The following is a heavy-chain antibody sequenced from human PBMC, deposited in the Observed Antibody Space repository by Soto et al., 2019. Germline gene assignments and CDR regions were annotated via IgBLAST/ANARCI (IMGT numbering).Heavy chain of an antibody. Sequence: VGSLRLSCAASGFNLGSYWMHWVRQAPGKGLVWVSRINDYGTTINYAESVEGRFTISRDDAKSEVYLQMNNLRAEDTAVYYCARGGLDPFDYWGQGALVTVSS. CDR1: GFNLGSYW. D-gene: IGHD1-1*01. V-gene: IGHV3-74*01. CDR3: ARGGLDPFDY. CDR2: INDYGTTI. J-gene: IGHJ4*02.